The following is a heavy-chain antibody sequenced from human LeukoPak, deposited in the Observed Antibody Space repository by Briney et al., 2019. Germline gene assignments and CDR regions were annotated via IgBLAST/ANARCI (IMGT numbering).Heavy chain of an antibody. V-gene: IGHV7-4-1*02. CDR3: ARDLRAISFDY. D-gene: IGHD3-3*01. Sequence: ASVKVSCKASGYTFTSYSVNCVRQAPGQGLEWMGWITTSTGNPTYAQGFTGRFVFSLDTSVNTAYLQISSLKTEDTAVYYCARDLRAISFDYWGQGTLVSVSS. CDR1: GYTFTSYS. J-gene: IGHJ4*02. CDR2: ITTSTGNP.